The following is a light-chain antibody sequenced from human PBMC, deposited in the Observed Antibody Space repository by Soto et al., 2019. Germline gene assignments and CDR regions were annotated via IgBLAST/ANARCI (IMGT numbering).Light chain of an antibody. V-gene: IGKV1-5*03. Sequence: DIHMTQSPSALTASVGDRVTITCRASQSMVGWLAWYQQKPGKAPKLLIYKTSSLESGVPSRFSGGGSGTEFTLSISSLQPDDFATYYCQQYKTSPWTFGQGTKVE. CDR3: QQYKTSPWT. J-gene: IGKJ1*01. CDR2: KTS. CDR1: QSMVGW.